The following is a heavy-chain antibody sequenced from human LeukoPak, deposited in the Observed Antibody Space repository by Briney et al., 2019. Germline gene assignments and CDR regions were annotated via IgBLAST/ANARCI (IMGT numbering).Heavy chain of an antibody. Sequence: SETLSLTCTVSGGSISSSSYDWAWIRQPPGKGLGWIGSIYYSGTTYYNPSLKSRVTISVDPSKNQFSLKLSSVTAADTAVYYCASWNWNHDAFDLWGQGTMVTVSS. V-gene: IGHV4-39*07. D-gene: IGHD1-1*01. J-gene: IGHJ3*01. CDR3: ASWNWNHDAFDL. CDR1: GGSISSSSYD. CDR2: IYYSGTT.